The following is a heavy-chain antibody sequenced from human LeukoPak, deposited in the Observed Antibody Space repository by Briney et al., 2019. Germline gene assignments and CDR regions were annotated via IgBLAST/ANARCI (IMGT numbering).Heavy chain of an antibody. J-gene: IGHJ3*02. Sequence: KPGESLKISCKGSGYSFTSYWIGWVRQMPGKGLEWMGIIYPGDPDTRYSPSFQGQVTISADKSISTAYLQWSSLKASDTAMYYCARSTPHIVVVPAANGAFDIWGQGTMVTVSS. CDR3: ARSTPHIVVVPAANGAFDI. D-gene: IGHD2-2*01. CDR2: IYPGDPDT. CDR1: GYSFTSYW. V-gene: IGHV5-51*01.